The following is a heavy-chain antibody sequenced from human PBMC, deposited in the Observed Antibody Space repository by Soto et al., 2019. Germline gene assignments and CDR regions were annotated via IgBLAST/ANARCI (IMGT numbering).Heavy chain of an antibody. Sequence: VSVEVAWKASGYTFTTHYMHWVRQAPGQGLEWMGIINPSGGSTSYAQKFQGRVTMTRDTSTSTVYMELSSLRSEDTAVYYCARGAITMVRGVIPSIDYWGQGTLVTVSS. CDR1: GYTFTTHY. V-gene: IGHV1-46*03. CDR3: ARGAITMVRGVIPSIDY. D-gene: IGHD3-10*01. CDR2: INPSGGST. J-gene: IGHJ4*02.